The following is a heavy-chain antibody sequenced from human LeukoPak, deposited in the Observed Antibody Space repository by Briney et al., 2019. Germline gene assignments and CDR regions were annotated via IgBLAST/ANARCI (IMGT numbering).Heavy chain of an antibody. CDR1: GFSLSTSGAG. D-gene: IGHD5-12*01. Sequence: SGPTLVNPTQTLTLTCTFSGFSLSTSGAGVGWIRQPPGKALEWLALIYWDDDKRYSPSLKSGLTITKDTSKNQVVLTMTNMDPVDTATYYCIYSPVYTAYAYWGQGTLVTVSS. CDR3: IYSPVYTAYAY. CDR2: IYWDDDK. J-gene: IGHJ4*02. V-gene: IGHV2-5*02.